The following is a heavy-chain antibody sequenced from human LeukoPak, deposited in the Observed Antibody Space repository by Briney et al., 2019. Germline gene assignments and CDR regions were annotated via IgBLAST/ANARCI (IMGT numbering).Heavy chain of an antibody. V-gene: IGHV5-51*01. CDR2: IYPGDSDT. Sequence: GESLKISCKGSGYSFTSYWIGWVRPMPGKGLGWMGIIYPGDSDTRYSPSFQGQVTISADKSISTAYLQWSSLKASDTAMYYCARPAPRDGSALIDAFDIWGQGTMVTVSS. J-gene: IGHJ3*02. CDR1: GYSFTSYW. D-gene: IGHD5-24*01. CDR3: ARPAPRDGSALIDAFDI.